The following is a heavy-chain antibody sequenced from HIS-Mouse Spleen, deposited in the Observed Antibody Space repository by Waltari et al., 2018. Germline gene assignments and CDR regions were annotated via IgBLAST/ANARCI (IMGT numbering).Heavy chain of an antibody. J-gene: IGHJ4*02. D-gene: IGHD6-19*01. CDR2: ISYDGSNK. Sequence: QVQLVESGGGVVQPGRSLRLSCAASGLPFSSYGMPWVRKAPGKGLEWVAVISYDGSNKYYADAVKGRFTISRDNSKNTLYLQMNSLRAEDTAVYYCAKASSGWLDYWGQGTLVTVSS. CDR1: GLPFSSYG. V-gene: IGHV3-30*18. CDR3: AKASSGWLDY.